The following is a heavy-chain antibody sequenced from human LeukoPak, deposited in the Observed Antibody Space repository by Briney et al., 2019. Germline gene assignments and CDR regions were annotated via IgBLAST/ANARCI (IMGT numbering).Heavy chain of an antibody. J-gene: IGHJ4*02. CDR1: RFTVSANY. CDR2: ISGSGGST. V-gene: IGHV3-23*01. D-gene: IGHD3-22*01. CDR3: AKDTTYYYDSSGYFDY. Sequence: GGSLRLSCTASRFTVSANYMSWVRQAPGKGLEWVSAISGSGGSTYYADSVKGGFTISRDNSKNTLYLQMNSLRAEDTAVYYCAKDTTYYYDSSGYFDYWGQGTLVTVSS.